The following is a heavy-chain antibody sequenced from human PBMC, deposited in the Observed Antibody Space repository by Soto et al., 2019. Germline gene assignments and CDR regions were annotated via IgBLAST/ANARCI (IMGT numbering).Heavy chain of an antibody. D-gene: IGHD6-6*01. J-gene: IGHJ4*02. Sequence: QVHLQQWGAGLLKPSETLSLTCGVYGGSFTDYYWSWIRQAPGKGLEWIGEINDRRGTNMNPSLKRRVTTAVDTSKNHGSLNLTSVTPADTALYYCARRNYISSSDMDYWGQGTLVSVSS. CDR3: ARRNYISSSDMDY. V-gene: IGHV4-34*01. CDR2: INDRRGT. CDR1: GGSFTDYY.